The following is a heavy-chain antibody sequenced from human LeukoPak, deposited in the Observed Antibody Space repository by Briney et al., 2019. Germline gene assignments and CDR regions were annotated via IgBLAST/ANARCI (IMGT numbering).Heavy chain of an antibody. CDR1: GYTFTGYY. D-gene: IGHD3-10*01. V-gene: IGHV1-2*04. Sequence: ASVKVSCKASGYTFTGYYMHWVRQAPGQGLEWMGWINPNSGGTNYAQKFRGWVTMTRDTSISTAYMELSRLRSDDTAVYYCARGVLLWFGELSEYYFDYWGQGTLVTVSS. CDR2: INPNSGGT. J-gene: IGHJ4*02. CDR3: ARGVLLWFGELSEYYFDY.